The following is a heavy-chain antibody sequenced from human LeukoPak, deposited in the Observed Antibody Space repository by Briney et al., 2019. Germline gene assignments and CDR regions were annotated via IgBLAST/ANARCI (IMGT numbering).Heavy chain of an antibody. V-gene: IGHV4-39*07. CDR1: GGSISSSSYY. CDR2: IYYSGST. CDR3: ARDVRLGVAITPFDY. D-gene: IGHD3-3*01. J-gene: IGHJ4*02. Sequence: SETLSLTRTVSGGSISSSSYYWGWIRQPPGKGLEWIGSIYYSGSTYYNPSLKSRVTIPVDTSKNQFSLKLSSVTAADTAVYYCARDVRLGVAITPFDYWGQGTLVTVSS.